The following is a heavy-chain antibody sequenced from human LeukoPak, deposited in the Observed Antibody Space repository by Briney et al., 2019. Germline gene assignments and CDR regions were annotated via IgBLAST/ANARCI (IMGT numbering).Heavy chain of an antibody. V-gene: IGHV3-7*01. CDR3: ARDQEYSSSWYSAYYYYYGMDV. Sequence: GGSLRLSCAASGFTFSSYLMSWVRQAPGKGLEWVANIKQDGSEKYYVDSVKGRFTISRDNAKNSLYLQMNSLRAEDTAVYYCARDQEYSSSWYSAYYYYYGMDVWGQGTTVTVSS. J-gene: IGHJ6*02. CDR2: IKQDGSEK. D-gene: IGHD6-13*01. CDR1: GFTFSSYL.